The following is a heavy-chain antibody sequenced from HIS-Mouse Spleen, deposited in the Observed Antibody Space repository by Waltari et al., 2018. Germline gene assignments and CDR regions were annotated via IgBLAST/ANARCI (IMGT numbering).Heavy chain of an antibody. J-gene: IGHJ4*02. V-gene: IGHV3-30*03. CDR2: ISYDGSNK. CDR3: EGVYGSGSYYFDY. D-gene: IGHD3-10*01. CDR1: GFTFSSYG. Sequence: QVQLVESGGGVVQPGRSLRLSCAASGFTFSSYGMHWVRQAPGKGLEWVAVISYDGSNKYYADSVKGRFTISRDNYKNTLYLQMNSLRAEDTAVYYCEGVYGSGSYYFDYWGQGTLVTVSS.